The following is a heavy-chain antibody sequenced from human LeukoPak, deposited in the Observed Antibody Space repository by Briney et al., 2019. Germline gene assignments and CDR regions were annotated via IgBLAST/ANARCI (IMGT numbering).Heavy chain of an antibody. CDR3: ARDRDYYDSSGYYYASDDYYYYMDV. CDR1: GGTFSSYA. Sequence: ASVKVSCKASGGTFSSYAISWVRQAPGQGLEWMGRIIPILGIANYAQKFQGRVTITADKSTSTAYMELSRLRSDDTAVYYCARDRDYYDSSGYYYASDDYYYYMDVRGKGTTVTVSS. D-gene: IGHD3-22*01. J-gene: IGHJ6*03. CDR2: IIPILGIA. V-gene: IGHV1-69*04.